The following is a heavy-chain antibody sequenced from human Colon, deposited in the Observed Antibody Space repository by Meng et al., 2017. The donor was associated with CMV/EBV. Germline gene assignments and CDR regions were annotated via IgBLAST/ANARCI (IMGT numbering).Heavy chain of an antibody. CDR1: GFTFSSYA. CDR2: ISGSGGST. V-gene: IGHV3-23*01. CDR3: ASGTNFYCSSTSCYRRYYYYGMDV. D-gene: IGHD2-2*01. J-gene: IGHJ6*02. Sequence: GGSLRLSCAASGFTFSSYAMSWVRQAPGKGLEWVSAISGSGGSTYYADSVKGRFTISRDNSKNTLYLQMNSLRAEDTAVYYCASGTNFYCSSTSCYRRYYYYGMDVWGQGTTVTVSS.